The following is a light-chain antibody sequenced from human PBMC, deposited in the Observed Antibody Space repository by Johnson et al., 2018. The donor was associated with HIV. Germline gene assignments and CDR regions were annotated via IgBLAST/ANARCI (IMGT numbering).Light chain of an antibody. J-gene: IGLJ1*01. CDR1: SSNIENYF. Sequence: QPVLTQPPSLSAAPGQRVSISCSGNSSNIENYFVSWYQQLPDAAPRLLIYEDNKRPSGIPDRFSGSKSGASATLGITGLQTGDEADYYCGTWGGVFGTGTKVTVL. V-gene: IGLV1-51*02. CDR2: EDN. CDR3: GTWGGV.